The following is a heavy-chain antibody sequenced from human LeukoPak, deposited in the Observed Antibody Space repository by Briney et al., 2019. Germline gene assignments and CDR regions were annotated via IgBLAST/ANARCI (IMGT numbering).Heavy chain of an antibody. CDR1: GVTFSSYA. D-gene: IGHD6-6*01. V-gene: IGHV3-23*01. CDR2: ISGSGGST. J-gene: IGHJ4*02. CDR3: AKDSPPPYSSSSFDY. Sequence: GGSLRLSCAASGVTFSSYAMSWVRQAPGKGGEWGSAISGSGGSTYYADSVRGRFTISRDNSKNTLYLQMNSLRAEDTAVYYCAKDSPPPYSSSSFDYWGQGTLVTVSS.